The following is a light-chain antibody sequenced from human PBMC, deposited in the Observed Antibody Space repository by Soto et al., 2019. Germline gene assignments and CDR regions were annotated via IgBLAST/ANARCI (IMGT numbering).Light chain of an antibody. CDR2: AAS. J-gene: IGKJ5*01. V-gene: IGKV1-12*01. CDR3: QQANRVPLS. Sequence: DIQMTQSPSSVSVSVLDIVTMTFRASQCISTNLALYQQKPGKAPKLLIYAASSLQTGVPPRFSGSGSGTDFTLTISSLQPEDFAIYYCQQANRVPLSCGQGTRLEIK. CDR1: QCISTN.